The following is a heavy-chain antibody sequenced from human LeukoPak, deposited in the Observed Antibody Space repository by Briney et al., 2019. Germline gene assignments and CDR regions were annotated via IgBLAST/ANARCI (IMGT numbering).Heavy chain of an antibody. V-gene: IGHV3-7*01. J-gene: IGHJ3*02. Sequence: GGSLRVSCAASGFTFRNYWMSWVRQAPGKGLEWAANIKEDGSEQYNVDSVKGRFTISRDNGKNSLFLHMNSLRAEDTAMYYCTVVAAIRADAFDIWGQGTMVTVSS. D-gene: IGHD2-15*01. CDR1: GFTFRNYW. CDR3: TVVAAIRADAFDI. CDR2: IKEDGSEQ.